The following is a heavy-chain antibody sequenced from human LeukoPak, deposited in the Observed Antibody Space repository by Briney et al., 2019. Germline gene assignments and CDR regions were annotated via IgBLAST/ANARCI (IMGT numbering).Heavy chain of an antibody. CDR2: INHSGST. Sequence: SETLSLTCAVYGRSFSGYYWSWIRQPPGKGLEWIGEINHSGSTNYNPSLKSRVTISVDTSKNQFSLKLSSVTAADTAVYYCARSTDSSSSVDYWGQGTLVTVSS. CDR3: ARSTDSSSSVDY. V-gene: IGHV4-34*01. CDR1: GRSFSGYY. D-gene: IGHD6-6*01. J-gene: IGHJ4*02.